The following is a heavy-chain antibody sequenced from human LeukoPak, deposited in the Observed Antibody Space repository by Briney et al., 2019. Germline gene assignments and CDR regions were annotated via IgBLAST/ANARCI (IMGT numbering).Heavy chain of an antibody. CDR2: IIPILGIA. J-gene: IGHJ4*02. V-gene: IGHV1-69*04. D-gene: IGHD6-13*01. Sequence: ASVKVSCKASGGTFSSYAIRWVRQAPGQGLEWMGRIIPILGIANYAQKFQGRVTITADKSTSTAYMELSSLRSEDTAVYYCASGEVGGSSLPNSPFDYRGQGTLVTVSS. CDR1: GGTFSSYA. CDR3: ASGEVGGSSLPNSPFDY.